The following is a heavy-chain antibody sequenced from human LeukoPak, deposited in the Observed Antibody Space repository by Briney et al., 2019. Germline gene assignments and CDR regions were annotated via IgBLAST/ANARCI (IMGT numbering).Heavy chain of an antibody. CDR1: GGSISSYY. J-gene: IGHJ3*02. CDR3: ARDNYGDYSPRDAFDI. Sequence: PSETLSLTCTVSGGSISSYYWSWIRQPPGKGLEWIGYIYYSGSTNYNPSLKSRVTISVDTSKNQFSLKLSSATAADTAVYYCARDNYGDYSPRDAFDIWGQGTMVTVSS. D-gene: IGHD4-17*01. CDR2: IYYSGST. V-gene: IGHV4-59*01.